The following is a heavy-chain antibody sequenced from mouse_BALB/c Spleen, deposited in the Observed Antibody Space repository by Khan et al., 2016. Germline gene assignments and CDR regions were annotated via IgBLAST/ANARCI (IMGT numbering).Heavy chain of an antibody. D-gene: IGHD2-3*01. CDR1: GFTFSRYW. J-gene: IGHJ4*01. Sequence: EVKLEESGGGLVQPGGSMKLSCVASGFTFSRYWMSWVRQSPEKGLEWVAEIRLRSDNYAIHYAESAKGKFSISRDDSKSRLYLQMNSLRAEDTGTYYGTRIYDGYSGAMDYWGQGTSVTVSS. V-gene: IGHV6-6*02. CDR3: TRIYDGYSGAMDY. CDR2: IRLRSDNYAI.